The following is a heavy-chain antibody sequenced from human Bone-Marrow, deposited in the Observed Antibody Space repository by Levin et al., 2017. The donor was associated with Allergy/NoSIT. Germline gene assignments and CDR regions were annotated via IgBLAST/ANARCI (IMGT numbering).Heavy chain of an antibody. V-gene: IGHV4-39*07. CDR3: ARGPLFVPATRFEN. J-gene: IGHJ4*02. CDR1: GGSITTSSYY. Sequence: SETLSLNCNVSGGSITTSSYYWAWIRQPPGKGLEWIGYIIYSGTSYFNPSLKARVTVSVDTSKNQFSLKLRSVTAADTAVYYCARGPLFVPATRFENWGQEVVVTVSS. CDR2: IIYSGTS. D-gene: IGHD2-15*01.